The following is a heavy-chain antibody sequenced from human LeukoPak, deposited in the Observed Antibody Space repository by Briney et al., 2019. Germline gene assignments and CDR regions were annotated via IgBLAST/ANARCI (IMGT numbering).Heavy chain of an antibody. V-gene: IGHV4-4*07. J-gene: IGHJ6*03. CDR1: GYSISTGYY. CDR2: IYTSGST. CDR3: ARASYYYMDV. Sequence: SETLSLTCAVSGYSISTGYYWSWIRQPAGKGLEWIGRIYTSGSTNYNPSLKSRVTMSVDTSKNQFSLKLSSVTAADTAVYYCARASYYYMDVWGKGTTVTVSS.